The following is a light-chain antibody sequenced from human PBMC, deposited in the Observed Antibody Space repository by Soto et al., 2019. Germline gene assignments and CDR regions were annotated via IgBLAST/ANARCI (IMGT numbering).Light chain of an antibody. Sequence: IQLTQSPSSLSTSGGDRVTITCRASQGIGSNLAWYLQKPGEAPKLLVYGASTLQGGVPSRFSGSGSGTLFTLTITSLQPEDFATYFCQQSNSYPLTFGGGTKVEIE. CDR3: QQSNSYPLT. CDR2: GAS. V-gene: IGKV1-9*01. J-gene: IGKJ4*01. CDR1: QGIGSN.